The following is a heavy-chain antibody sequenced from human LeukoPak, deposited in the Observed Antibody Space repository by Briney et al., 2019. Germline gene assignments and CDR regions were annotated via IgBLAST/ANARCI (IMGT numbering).Heavy chain of an antibody. Sequence: SXXWVRQAPGXGXXXXXSISSSSSYIYYADSVKXRFTISGDKAKNSLYLQMNSLRAEDTAVYYCXXXXXXXXXXXXXXXXYXMDVWGKGTTVTVSS. CDR2: ISSSSSYI. CDR3: XXXXXXXXXXXXXXXXYXMDV. J-gene: IGHJ6*03. V-gene: IGHV3-21*01. CDR1: S.